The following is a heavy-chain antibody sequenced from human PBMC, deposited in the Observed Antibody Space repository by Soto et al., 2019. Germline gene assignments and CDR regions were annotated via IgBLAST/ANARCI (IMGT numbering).Heavy chain of an antibody. D-gene: IGHD2-2*01. CDR2: IYYSGST. CDR3: ARVGYCSSTSCYAPGSSDY. CDR1: GGSISSGGYY. Sequence: PSETLSLTCTVSGGSISSGGYYWSWIRQHPGKGPEWIGYIYYSGSTYYNPSLKSRVTISVDTSKNQFSLKLSSVTAADTAVYYCARVGYCSSTSCYAPGSSDYWGQGTLVTVSS. J-gene: IGHJ4*02. V-gene: IGHV4-31*03.